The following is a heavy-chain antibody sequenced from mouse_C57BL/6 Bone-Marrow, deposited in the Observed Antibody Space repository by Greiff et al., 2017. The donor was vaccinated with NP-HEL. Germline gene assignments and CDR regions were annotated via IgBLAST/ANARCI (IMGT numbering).Heavy chain of an antibody. Sequence: VQLQQSGAELVRPGASVKLSCTASGFNIKDDYMHWVKQRPEQGLEWIGWIDPENGDTEYASKFQGKATITADTSSNTAYLQLSSLTSEDTAVYYCTKGYDGYWYFEVWGTGTTVTVSS. CDR3: TKGYDGYWYFEV. D-gene: IGHD2-2*01. CDR2: IDPENGDT. CDR1: GFNIKDDY. V-gene: IGHV14-4*01. J-gene: IGHJ1*03.